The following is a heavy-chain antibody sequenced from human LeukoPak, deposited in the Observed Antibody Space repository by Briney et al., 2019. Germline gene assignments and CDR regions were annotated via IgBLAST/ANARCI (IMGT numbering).Heavy chain of an antibody. CDR3: ARDRGSRRYNNGYSEY. V-gene: IGHV3-21*01. CDR1: GFTFSRYT. CDR2: ISSSGSYI. D-gene: IGHD5-18*01. J-gene: IGHJ4*02. Sequence: GGSLRLSCAASGFTFSRYTINWVRQAPGKGLEWVSSISSSGSYIYYTDSVKGRFTVSRDNAKNSLYLQMKSLRAEDTAVYYCARDRGSRRYNNGYSEYWGQGTLVTVSS.